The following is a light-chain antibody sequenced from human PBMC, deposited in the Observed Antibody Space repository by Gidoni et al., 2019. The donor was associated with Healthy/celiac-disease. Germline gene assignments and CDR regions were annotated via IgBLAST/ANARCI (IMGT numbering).Light chain of an antibody. V-gene: IGLV3-19*01. Sequence: SSELTPDTAVSVALGQTVRITCQGDSLSSYYASWYQKKPGQAPVLVIYGKNNLPSGIPDRFSGSSSGNTASLTITGAQAEDEADYYCNSRDSSGNHWVFGGGTKLTVL. CDR1: SLSSYY. CDR3: NSRDSSGNHWV. CDR2: GKN. J-gene: IGLJ3*02.